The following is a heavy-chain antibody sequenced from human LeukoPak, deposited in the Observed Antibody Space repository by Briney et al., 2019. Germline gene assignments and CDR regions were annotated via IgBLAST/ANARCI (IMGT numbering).Heavy chain of an antibody. CDR3: AKGEAAAARKRKNNWFDP. D-gene: IGHD6-13*01. Sequence: GASVKVSCKASGDTFSSYANRWVRQAPGQGLEWMGGIIPICGTANYAQKFQGRVTITTDESTSTAYMELSSLRSEDTAVYYCAKGEAAAARKRKNNWFDPWGQGTLVTVSS. J-gene: IGHJ5*02. CDR1: GDTFSSYA. CDR2: IIPICGTA. V-gene: IGHV1-69*05.